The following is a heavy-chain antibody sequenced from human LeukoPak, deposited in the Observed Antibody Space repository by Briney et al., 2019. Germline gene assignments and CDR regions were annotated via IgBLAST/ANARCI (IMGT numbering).Heavy chain of an antibody. V-gene: IGHV3-48*03. CDR1: RVTFSGYE. CDR3: ARAPVYCSSTSCYAGHCDY. J-gene: IGHJ4*02. CDR2: ISSSGSTI. D-gene: IGHD2-2*01. Sequence: GGSLSLYSAASRVTFSGYEMNSVREAPGKGLEWVSYISSSGSTIYYADSVKGRFTISRDNAKNSLYLQMNSLRAEDTAVYYCARAPVYCSSTSCYAGHCDYWGQGTLVTVSS.